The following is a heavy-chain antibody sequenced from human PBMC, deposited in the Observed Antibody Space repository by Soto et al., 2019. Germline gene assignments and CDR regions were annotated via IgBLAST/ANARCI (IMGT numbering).Heavy chain of an antibody. CDR2: IYYRGNT. V-gene: IGHV4-39*01. CDR3: ARREIYGDSIDF. CDR1: GASISSTRYY. D-gene: IGHD4-17*01. J-gene: IGHJ4*02. Sequence: PSETLSLTCSVSGASISSTRYYWGWIRQPPGKGLEWIGTIYYRGNTYYNPYLRSRVTMSVDTTKNQFSLKLSSVTAADTAVYYCARREIYGDSIDFWGQGTLVTVSS.